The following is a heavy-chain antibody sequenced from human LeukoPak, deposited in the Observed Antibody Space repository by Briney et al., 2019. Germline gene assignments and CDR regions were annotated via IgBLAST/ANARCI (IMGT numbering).Heavy chain of an antibody. V-gene: IGHV4-59*01. Sequence: LETLSLTCTVSGGSISSYYWSWIRQPPGKGLEWIGYIYYSGSTNYNPSLKSRVTISVDTSKNQFSLNLSSVTAADTAVYYCAKYYYDSGSFSKWGQGTLVTVSS. D-gene: IGHD3-10*01. CDR3: AKYYYDSGSFSK. J-gene: IGHJ4*02. CDR2: IYYSGST. CDR1: GGSISSYY.